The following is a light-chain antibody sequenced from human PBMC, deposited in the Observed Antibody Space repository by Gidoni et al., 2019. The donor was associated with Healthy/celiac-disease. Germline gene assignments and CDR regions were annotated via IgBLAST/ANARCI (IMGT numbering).Light chain of an antibody. J-gene: IGLJ2*01. CDR3: QSADSSGTDVV. Sequence: SYELTQPPSVSVSPGQTARLTCSGDALPKQYAYWYQQKPGQAPVLVIYKDSERPSGIPERFSGSSSGTTVTLTISGVQAEDEADYYCQSADSSGTDVVFGGGTKLTVL. V-gene: IGLV3-25*03. CDR1: ALPKQY. CDR2: KDS.